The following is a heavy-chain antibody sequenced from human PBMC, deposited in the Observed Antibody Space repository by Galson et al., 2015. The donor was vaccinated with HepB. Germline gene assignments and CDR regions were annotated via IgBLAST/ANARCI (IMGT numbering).Heavy chain of an antibody. CDR2: ISSSGITI. J-gene: IGHJ3*02. D-gene: IGHD2-2*01. CDR1: GFTFSDYY. V-gene: IGHV3-11*01. Sequence: SLRLSCAASGFTFSDYYMSWIRQAPGKGLEWVSYISSSGITIYYADSVKGRFTISRDNAKKSMYLQMNNLRAEDTALYYCARESPSAVAVPAAIRSDAFDIWGQGTMVTVSS. CDR3: ARESPSAVAVPAAIRSDAFDI.